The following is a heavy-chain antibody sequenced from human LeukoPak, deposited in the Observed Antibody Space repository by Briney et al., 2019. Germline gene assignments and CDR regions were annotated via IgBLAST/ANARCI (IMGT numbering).Heavy chain of an antibody. CDR1: GFTFSSYS. J-gene: IGHJ4*02. CDR3: AKWGCSGGSCYPFDY. D-gene: IGHD2-15*01. V-gene: IGHV3-21*01. CDR2: ISSRSGYI. Sequence: GGSLRLSCAASGFTFSSYSMNWVRQAPGKGLEWVSSISSRSGYIYYADSVKGRFTISRDNARNSLYLQMNSLRAEDTAVYYCAKWGCSGGSCYPFDYWGQGTLVTVSS.